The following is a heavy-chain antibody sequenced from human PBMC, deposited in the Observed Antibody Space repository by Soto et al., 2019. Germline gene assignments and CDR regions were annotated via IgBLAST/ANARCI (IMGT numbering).Heavy chain of an antibody. CDR3: AKGFDYGDTKHIDR. CDR1: VFGFSTHR. CDR2: ITNTGITT. D-gene: IGHD4-17*01. J-gene: IGHJ5*02. Sequence: WGALRVPWAPCVFGFSTHRLSRVRQAPGKGLDWLSSITNTGITTHYADSVKGRFTISRENSRNTLHLQMNNLRVDDTAVYYCAKGFDYGDTKHIDRWGQGTMVTVSS. V-gene: IGHV3-23*01.